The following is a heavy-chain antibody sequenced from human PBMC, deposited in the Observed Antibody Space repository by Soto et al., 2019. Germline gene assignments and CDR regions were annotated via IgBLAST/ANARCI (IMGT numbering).Heavy chain of an antibody. J-gene: IGHJ5*02. CDR1: GGTFSSYT. Sequence: QVQLVQAGAEVKKPGSSVKVSCKASGGTFSSYTISWVRQAPGQGLEWMGRIIPILGIAKYAQKFQGRVTITADKSTSTAYMELSSLRSEDTAVYYCARDPGRGYSGYDLNWFDPWGQGTLVTVSS. D-gene: IGHD5-12*01. CDR3: ARDPGRGYSGYDLNWFDP. V-gene: IGHV1-69*08. CDR2: IIPILGIA.